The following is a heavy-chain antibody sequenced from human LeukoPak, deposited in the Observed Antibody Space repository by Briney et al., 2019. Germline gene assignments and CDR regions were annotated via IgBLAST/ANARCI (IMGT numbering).Heavy chain of an antibody. J-gene: IGHJ4*02. V-gene: IGHV4-38-2*02. CDR2: IYHSGST. D-gene: IGHD3-3*02. CDR3: ARRLAPKRFPFDY. Sequence: SETLSLTCTVSGYSISSDYYWGWIRQPPGKGLEWIGSIYHSGSTNYNPSLKSRVTISVDTSKNQFSLKLSSVTAADTAVYYCARRLAPKRFPFDYWGQGTLVTVSS. CDR1: GYSISSDYY.